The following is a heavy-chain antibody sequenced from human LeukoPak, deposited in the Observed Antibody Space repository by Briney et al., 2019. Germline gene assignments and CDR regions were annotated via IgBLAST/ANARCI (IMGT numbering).Heavy chain of an antibody. Sequence: SQTLSLTCTVSGDSISSGADYWSWIRQHPGKGLEWIGYIYYSGSTYYNPSLKSRATISLDTSQNQLSLKLSSVTGADTAVYFCARVNDCTGSSCSTRWFDPWGQGTLVTVSP. D-gene: IGHD2-15*01. CDR2: IYYSGST. CDR1: GDSISSGADY. CDR3: ARVNDCTGSSCSTRWFDP. J-gene: IGHJ5*02. V-gene: IGHV4-31*03.